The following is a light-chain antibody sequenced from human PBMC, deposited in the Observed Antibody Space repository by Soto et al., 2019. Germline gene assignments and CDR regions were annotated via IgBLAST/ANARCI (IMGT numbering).Light chain of an antibody. Sequence: EVVLTQSPATLSLSPGERATLSCRASQSVSTYLAWYQQKPGQPPRLLIYGASNRATGTPARFSGSGSGTDFTLTIISLEPEDFAVYYCHQRSNWPPFTFGPGTKVEIK. CDR2: GAS. CDR3: HQRSNWPPFT. J-gene: IGKJ3*01. CDR1: QSVSTY. V-gene: IGKV3-11*01.